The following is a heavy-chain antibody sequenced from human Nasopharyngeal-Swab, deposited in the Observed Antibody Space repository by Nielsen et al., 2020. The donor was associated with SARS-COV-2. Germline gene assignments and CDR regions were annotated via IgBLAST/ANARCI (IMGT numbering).Heavy chain of an antibody. CDR1: GGSFSGYY. CDR2: INHSGST. V-gene: IGHV4-34*01. Sequence: SETLSLTCAVYGGSFSGYYWCWIRQPPGQGLEWIGEINHSGSTNYNPSPKSRVTISVDTSKNQFPLKLSAVTAADTAVYYCARGAVAGTVPRWFDPWGQGTLVTVSS. J-gene: IGHJ5*02. CDR3: ARGAVAGTVPRWFDP. D-gene: IGHD6-19*01.